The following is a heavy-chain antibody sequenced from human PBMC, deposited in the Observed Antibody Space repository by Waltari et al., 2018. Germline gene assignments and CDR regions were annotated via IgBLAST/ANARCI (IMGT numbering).Heavy chain of an antibody. CDR3: ARESYDSSGYYYVGYFDY. J-gene: IGHJ4*02. V-gene: IGHV4-39*07. Sequence: LQLQESCPGLVKPSDTLSLTRTVSGGSLSRSSYYWAWNRSPPGKGLEWIGSIYYSGSTYYNPSLKSRVTISVDTSKNQFSLKLSSVTAADTAVYYCARESYDSSGYYYVGYFDYWGQGTLVTVSS. CDR2: IYYSGST. CDR1: GGSLSRSSYY. D-gene: IGHD3-22*01.